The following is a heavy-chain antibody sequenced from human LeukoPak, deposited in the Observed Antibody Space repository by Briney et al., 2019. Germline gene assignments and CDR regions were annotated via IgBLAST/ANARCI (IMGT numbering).Heavy chain of an antibody. V-gene: IGHV4-39*01. CDR3: ARQEHYYDSSWGPWDY. CDR2: IYFSGST. Sequence: SETLSLTCTVSGGSISSSSYYWGWIRQPPGKGLEWIGSIYFSGSTYYNPSLKSRVTISVDTSKNQCSLKLSSVSAADTAVYYCARQEHYYDSSWGPWDYWGQGTLVTVSS. D-gene: IGHD3-22*01. J-gene: IGHJ4*02. CDR1: GGSISSSSYY.